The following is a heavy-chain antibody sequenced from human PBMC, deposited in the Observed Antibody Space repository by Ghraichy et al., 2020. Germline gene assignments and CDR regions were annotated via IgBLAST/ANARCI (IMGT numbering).Heavy chain of an antibody. Sequence: GGSLRLSCAASGVSVSSNQMAWVRQAPGKGLEWVSILYSDGSGFYADTVRGRFTISRDESKNTPYLQMNSLRVEDTAVYYCARDRRYCGNNCYLYYYYGMDLWGRGTTVTVSS. D-gene: IGHD2-21*01. V-gene: IGHV3-53*01. CDR1: GVSVSSNQ. CDR3: ARDRRYCGNNCYLYYYYGMDL. J-gene: IGHJ6*02. CDR2: LYSDGSG.